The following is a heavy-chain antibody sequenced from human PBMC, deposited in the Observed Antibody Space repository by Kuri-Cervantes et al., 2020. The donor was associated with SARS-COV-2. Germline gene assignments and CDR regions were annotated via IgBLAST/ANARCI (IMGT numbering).Heavy chain of an antibody. J-gene: IGHJ4*02. D-gene: IGHD2-21*01. CDR2: ISYDGSNK. CDR3: ARGRVGVQDF. CDR1: GFTFSSYA. Sequence: LSPTCAASGFTFSSYAMHWVRQAPGKGLEWVAVISYDGSNKYYADSVKGRFTISRDNSKNTLYLQMNNLRGEDTAVYFCARGRVGVQDFWGQGTLVTVSS. V-gene: IGHV3-30-3*01.